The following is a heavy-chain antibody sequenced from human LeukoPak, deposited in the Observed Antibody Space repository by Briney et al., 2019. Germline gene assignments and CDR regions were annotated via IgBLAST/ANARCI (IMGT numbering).Heavy chain of an antibody. CDR1: GFTFSSYA. Sequence: GGSLRLSCAASGFTFSSYAMHWVRQAPGKGLEWVAVISYDGSNKYYADSVKGRFTISRDNSKNTLYLQMNSLRAEDTAVYYCARDLAAAAGTSFDYWGQGTLVTVSS. CDR2: ISYDGSNK. CDR3: ARDLAAAAGTSFDY. V-gene: IGHV3-30*04. J-gene: IGHJ4*02. D-gene: IGHD6-13*01.